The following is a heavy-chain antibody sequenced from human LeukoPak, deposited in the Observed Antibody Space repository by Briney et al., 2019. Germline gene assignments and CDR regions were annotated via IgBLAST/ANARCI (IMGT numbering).Heavy chain of an antibody. CDR3: ARGNSGSHWGDHYFYMDV. J-gene: IGHJ6*03. D-gene: IGHD1-26*01. CDR2: ITHNGGT. CDR1: GGSFRGYF. Sequence: SETLSLTCAAYGGSFRGYFWGWVRQTPGKGLEWLGEITHNGGTNYMPSLSGRVSVFQDVSKNQFSLKLSSVTAAETGVYYCARGNSGSHWGDHYFYMDVWGKGTTVIVSS. V-gene: IGHV4-34*01.